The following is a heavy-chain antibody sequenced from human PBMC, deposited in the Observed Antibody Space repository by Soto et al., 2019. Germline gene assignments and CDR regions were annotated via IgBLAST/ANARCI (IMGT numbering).Heavy chain of an antibody. D-gene: IGHD5-12*01. CDR3: AKMDSGYDSAGCDY. CDR2: ISYDGSNK. CDR1: GFTFSSYG. V-gene: IGHV3-30*18. Sequence: GGSLRLSCAASGFTFSSYGMHWVRQAPGKGLEWVAVISYDGSNKYYADSVKGRFTISRDNSKNTLYLQMNSLRAEDTAVYYCAKMDSGYDSAGCDYWGQGTLVTVSS. J-gene: IGHJ4*02.